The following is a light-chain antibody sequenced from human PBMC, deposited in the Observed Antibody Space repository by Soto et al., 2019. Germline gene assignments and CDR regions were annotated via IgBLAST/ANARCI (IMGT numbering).Light chain of an antibody. CDR1: SSDVGGYNY. CDR2: DVS. Sequence: QSALTQPRSVSGSPGQSVTISCTGTSSDVGGYNYVSWYQQYPGKAPKLMIYDVSKRPSGVPDLFSGSKSGNTASLTISDLQANNESDYYCYSYAGSDTFDVVGSGTKLTVL. CDR3: YSYAGSDTFDV. J-gene: IGLJ1*01. V-gene: IGLV2-11*01.